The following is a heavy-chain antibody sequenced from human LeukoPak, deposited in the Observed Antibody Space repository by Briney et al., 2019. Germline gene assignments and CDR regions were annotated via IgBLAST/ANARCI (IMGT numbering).Heavy chain of an antibody. CDR1: GFTASSDY. V-gene: IGHV3-66*01. CDR2: ISSGGST. CDR3: GRVGDGYNANY. J-gene: IGHJ4*02. Sequence: GGSLRLSCAASGFTASSDYMGWVRQAPEKGLEWVSLISSGGSTYYSDSLKGRFTISRDNSKNTLYLQMHSLRAEDTAVYYCGRVGDGYNANYWGQGTPVTVSS. D-gene: IGHD5-24*01.